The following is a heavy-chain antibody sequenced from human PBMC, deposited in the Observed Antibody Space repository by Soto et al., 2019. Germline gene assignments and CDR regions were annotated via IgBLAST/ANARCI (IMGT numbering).Heavy chain of an antibody. V-gene: IGHV3-73*01. CDR1: GFTFSGSA. Sequence: GGSLRLSCAASGFTFSGSAMHGVRQASGKGLEWVGRIRSKANSYATAYAASVKGRFTISRDDSKNTAYLQMNSLKTEDTAVYYCTSPKPGITMVRGVPKFYMDVWGKGTTVTVSS. CDR2: IRSKANSYAT. D-gene: IGHD3-10*01. J-gene: IGHJ6*03. CDR3: TSPKPGITMVRGVPKFYMDV.